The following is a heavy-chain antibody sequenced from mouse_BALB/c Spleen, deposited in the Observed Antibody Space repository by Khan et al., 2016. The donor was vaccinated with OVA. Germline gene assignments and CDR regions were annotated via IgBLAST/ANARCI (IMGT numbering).Heavy chain of an antibody. CDR3: AISGYGSFAY. CDR1: GYTFNDYI. Sequence: VQLQQSGPELEKPGASVKISCRASGYTFNDYIMDWVKQSHGKSLEWIGYIYPNNGDTGYNQKFKTKATLTVDNSSSTAYMELRSLTSWYSAVYYCAISGYGSFAYWGQGTLVTVSA. J-gene: IGHJ3*01. CDR2: IYPNNGDT. D-gene: IGHD1-2*01. V-gene: IGHV1S29*02.